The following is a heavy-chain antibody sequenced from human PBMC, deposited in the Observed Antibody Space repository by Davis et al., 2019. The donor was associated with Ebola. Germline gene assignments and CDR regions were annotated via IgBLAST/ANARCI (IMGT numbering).Heavy chain of an antibody. Sequence: GGSLRLSCAASGFTFSSYAMHWVRQAPGKGLEWVSSISSSSSYIYYADSVKGRFTISRDNAKNSLYLQMNSLRAEDTAVYYCARDMRLEGAVDYWGQGTLVTVSS. V-gene: IGHV3-21*01. D-gene: IGHD1-26*01. CDR3: ARDMRLEGAVDY. CDR2: ISSSSSYI. J-gene: IGHJ4*02. CDR1: GFTFSSYA.